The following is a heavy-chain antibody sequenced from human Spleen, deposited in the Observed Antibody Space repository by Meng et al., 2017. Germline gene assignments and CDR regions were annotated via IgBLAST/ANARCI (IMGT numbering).Heavy chain of an antibody. Sequence: VQPQEPGPGLAKPHQNLSLTWTFSGGSISSGDYYWSWIRQPPGKGLEWIGYIYNSGSTYYNPSLKSRVTISVDTSKNQFSLKLRFVTAADTAVYYCARRNDLGNWFDPWGQGTLVTVSS. V-gene: IGHV4-30-4*01. D-gene: IGHD3-16*01. CDR1: GGSISSGDYY. CDR3: ARRNDLGNWFDP. CDR2: IYNSGST. J-gene: IGHJ5*02.